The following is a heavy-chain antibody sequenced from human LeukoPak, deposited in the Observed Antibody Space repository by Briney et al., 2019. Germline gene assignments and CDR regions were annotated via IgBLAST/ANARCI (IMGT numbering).Heavy chain of an antibody. CDR3: ARAGMATSYAYFDY. Sequence: ASVKVSCKASGGTFSSYAISWVRQAPGQGLEWMGGIIPIFGTANYAQKFQGRVTITTDESTRTAYMELSSLRSEDTAVYYCARAGMATSYAYFDYWGQGTLVTVSS. CDR2: IIPIFGTA. CDR1: GGTFSSYA. J-gene: IGHJ4*02. V-gene: IGHV1-69*05. D-gene: IGHD5-24*01.